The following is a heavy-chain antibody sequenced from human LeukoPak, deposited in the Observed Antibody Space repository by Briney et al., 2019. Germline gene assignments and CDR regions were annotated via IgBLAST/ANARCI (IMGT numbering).Heavy chain of an antibody. CDR1: GFTFNSYW. CDR2: IWYDGSNK. J-gene: IGHJ4*02. V-gene: IGHV3-33*08. CDR3: ARAAYDSSGYLTL. D-gene: IGHD3-22*01. Sequence: GGSLRLSCAASGFTFNSYWMNWVRQAPGKGLEWVAVIWYDGSNKYYADSVKGRFTISRDNSKNTLYLQMNSLRAEDTAVYYCARAAYDSSGYLTLWGQGTLVTVSA.